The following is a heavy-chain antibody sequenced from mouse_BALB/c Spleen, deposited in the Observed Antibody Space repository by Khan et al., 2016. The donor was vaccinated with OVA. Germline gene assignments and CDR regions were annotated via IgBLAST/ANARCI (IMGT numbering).Heavy chain of an antibody. V-gene: IGHV1-63*02. Sequence: QVQLKESGAELVRPGTSVKMSCKAVGYTFTNYWIGWVKQRPGHGLEWIGDIYPGDDYTKYNEKFKDKGTLTADTSSSTAYIHLSSLTSEDSASYYCVRGGYDGFAYWGQGTLVTVSA. CDR3: VRGGYDGFAY. D-gene: IGHD2-2*01. CDR2: IYPGDDYT. J-gene: IGHJ3*01. CDR1: GYTFTNYW.